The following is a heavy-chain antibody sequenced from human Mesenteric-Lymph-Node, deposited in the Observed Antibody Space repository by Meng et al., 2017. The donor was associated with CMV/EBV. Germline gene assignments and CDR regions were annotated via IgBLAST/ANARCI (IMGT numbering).Heavy chain of an antibody. D-gene: IGHD3-10*01. V-gene: IGHV5-51*01. Sequence: FSNDWIGWVRQMPGKGLEWMGIIYPGDSDIRYSPSFQGQVTISADKSISTAYLQWSSVKASDTAMYYCARPRNYASGTYEAYYFDYWGQGTLVTVSS. J-gene: IGHJ4*02. CDR3: ARPRNYASGTYEAYYFDY. CDR1: FSNDW. CDR2: IYPGDSDI.